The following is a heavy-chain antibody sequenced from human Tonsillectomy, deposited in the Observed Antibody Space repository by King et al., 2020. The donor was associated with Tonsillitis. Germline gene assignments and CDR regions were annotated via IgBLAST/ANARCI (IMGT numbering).Heavy chain of an antibody. V-gene: IGHV1-8*01. CDR1: GYTFTSYD. Sequence: QLVQSGAEVKKPGASVKVSCKASGYTFTSYDINWVRQATGQGLEWMGWMNPNSGDTGYAQKFQGRVTMTRNTPISTAYMELSSLRSEDTAVYYCARGREGYSGYDSVTPQFDYWGQGTLVTVSS. CDR2: MNPNSGDT. CDR3: ARGREGYSGYDSVTPQFDY. J-gene: IGHJ4*02. D-gene: IGHD5-12*01.